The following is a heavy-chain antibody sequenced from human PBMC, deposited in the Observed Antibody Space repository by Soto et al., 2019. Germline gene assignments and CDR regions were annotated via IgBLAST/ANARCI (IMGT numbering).Heavy chain of an antibody. J-gene: IGHJ4*02. CDR3: AKDPSVYSGYDFSQSFYY. V-gene: IGHV3-23*01. Sequence: GGSMRLSCAVSGFTFSSYGMSWVRQAPGKGLEWVSAISGSGGTTYYADSVKGRFTISRDNSKNTLYLQMNSLRAEDTAIYYCAKDPSVYSGYDFSQSFYYLGQGTMVTV. CDR1: GFTFSSYG. CDR2: ISGSGGTT. D-gene: IGHD5-12*01.